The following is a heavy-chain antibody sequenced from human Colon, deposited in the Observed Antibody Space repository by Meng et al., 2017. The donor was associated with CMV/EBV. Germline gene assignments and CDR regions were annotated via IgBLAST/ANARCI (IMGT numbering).Heavy chain of an antibody. CDR1: GDPFTANR. J-gene: IGHJ4*02. V-gene: IGHV1-2*02. CDR3: VRESWYFDF. CDR2: IYPQDGGT. D-gene: IGHD6-13*01. Sequence: VQLVPSGTEVEKPGASVKVSCQTSGDPFTANRLHWVRQAPGQGLEWMGWIYPQDGGTYFAQKFQDRVTLTRDTSITTAYMELSGLTSDDTAIYYCVRESWYFDFWGEGTLVTVSS.